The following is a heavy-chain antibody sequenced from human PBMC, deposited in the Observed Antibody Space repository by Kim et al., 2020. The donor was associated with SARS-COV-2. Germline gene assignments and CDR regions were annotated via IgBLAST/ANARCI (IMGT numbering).Heavy chain of an antibody. CDR1: GFTFSSYA. Sequence: GGSLRLSCAASGFTFSSYAMHWVRQAPGKGLEWVAVISYDGSNKYYADSVKGRFTISRDNSKNTLYLQMNSLRAEDTAVYYCAREYCSSTSCYTPLNYF. V-gene: IGHV3-30-3*01. J-gene: IGHJ4*01. D-gene: IGHD2-2*02. CDR3: AREYCSSTSCYTPLNYF. CDR2: ISYDGSNK.